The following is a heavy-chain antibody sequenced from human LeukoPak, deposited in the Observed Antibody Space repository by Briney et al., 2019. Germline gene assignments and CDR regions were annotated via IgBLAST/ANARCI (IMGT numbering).Heavy chain of an antibody. CDR2: IYSDGTT. CDR1: GLTVSSNY. J-gene: IGHJ4*02. V-gene: IGHV3-53*01. Sequence: GGSLRLSCAASGLTVSSNYMSWVRQAPGKGLEWVSIIYSDGTTYYTDSVKGRFTISRDNSKNTLYLQMNSLRAEDTAVYYCARVGESYYGGRIFDYWGQGTLVTVSS. D-gene: IGHD3-10*01. CDR3: ARVGESYYGGRIFDY.